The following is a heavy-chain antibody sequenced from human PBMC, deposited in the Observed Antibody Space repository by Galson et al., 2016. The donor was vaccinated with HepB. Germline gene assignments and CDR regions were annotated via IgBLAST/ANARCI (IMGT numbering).Heavy chain of an antibody. CDR3: GSDWNCVWKY. J-gene: IGHJ4*02. V-gene: IGHV1-18*01. D-gene: IGHD1-1*01. Sequence: SVKVSCKASGYTSPNYGIGWVRQAPGQGPEWMGWFNAYSGHANYAQKFQGRITLTMDTSTSTAYMEVRSLRSDDTAVYYCGSDWNCVWKYWGRGILVTVSS. CDR2: FNAYSGHA. CDR1: GYTSPNYG.